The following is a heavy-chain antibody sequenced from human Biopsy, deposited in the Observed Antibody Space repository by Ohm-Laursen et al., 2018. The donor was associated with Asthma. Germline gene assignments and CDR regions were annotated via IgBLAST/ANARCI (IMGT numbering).Heavy chain of an antibody. CDR2: ISVYNGNT. D-gene: IGHD3-10*01. CDR3: ARAVDYSHYYGIDV. Sequence: SSVEVSCKTSGYTFNSAGITWVRQAPGQGLEWMGWISVYNGNTKVAQKLQDRVTMITDTSTSTAYMELRSLRSDDTAVYFCARAVDYSHYYGIDVWGQGTTVTVS. J-gene: IGHJ6*02. V-gene: IGHV1-18*01. CDR1: GYTFNSAG.